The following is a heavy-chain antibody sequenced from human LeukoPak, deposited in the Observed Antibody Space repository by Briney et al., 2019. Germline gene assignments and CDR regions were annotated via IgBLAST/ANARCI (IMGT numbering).Heavy chain of an antibody. J-gene: IGHJ4*02. D-gene: IGHD6-6*01. V-gene: IGHV3-48*04. CDR2: ISNSGNTI. CDR1: GFTFSSYW. CDR3: ARADDSSSGYFDY. Sequence: GGSLILSCVASGFTFSSYWMSWVRQAPGKGLEWVSYISNSGNTIRYADSVKGRFTISRDNAKNSLYLQMNSLRAEDTAVYYCARADDSSSGYFDYWGQGTLVTVSS.